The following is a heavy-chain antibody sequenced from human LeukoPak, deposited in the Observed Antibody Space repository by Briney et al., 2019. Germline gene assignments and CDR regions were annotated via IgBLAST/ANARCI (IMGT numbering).Heavy chain of an antibody. D-gene: IGHD3-9*01. CDR1: GFTFGDYA. CDR3: TRHTYYDILIPGPLDY. V-gene: IGHV3-49*04. CDR2: IRSKAYGGTT. Sequence: GGSLRLSCTASGFTFGDYAMSWVRQAPGKGLEWVGFIRSKAYGGTTEYAASVKGRFTISRDDSKSIAYLQMNSLKTEDTAVYYCTRHTYYDILIPGPLDYWGQGTLVTVSS. J-gene: IGHJ4*02.